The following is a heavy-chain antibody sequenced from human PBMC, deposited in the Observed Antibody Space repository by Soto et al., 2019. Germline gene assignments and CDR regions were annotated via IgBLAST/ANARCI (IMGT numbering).Heavy chain of an antibody. CDR3: ARDPHEFWTSYWFDP. D-gene: IGHD3-3*01. Sequence: KFSCKASGGTLRSHAINCVRQAPGQGLEWMGGIIPIFGSPYYAQKFQGRVTITADESSITAYMELSSLRSDDTAIYYCARDPHEFWTSYWFDPWGQGTPVTVSS. V-gene: IGHV1-69*01. CDR1: GGTLRSHA. CDR2: IIPIFGSP. J-gene: IGHJ5*02.